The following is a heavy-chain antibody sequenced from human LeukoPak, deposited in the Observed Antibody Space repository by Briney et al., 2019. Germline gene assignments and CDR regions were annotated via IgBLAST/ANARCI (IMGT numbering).Heavy chain of an antibody. V-gene: IGHV3-48*03. J-gene: IGHJ4*02. CDR2: IGSSGTTI. CDR3: ALLAVASDFDY. CDR1: GFPFSIHE. Sequence: PGGSLRLSCAVSGFPFSIHEMNWVRQAPGKGLEWVSNIGSSGTTIYYADSVKGRFSISRDNAKSSLYLQMNSLRVEDTAVYYCALLAVASDFDYWGQGALVIVSS. D-gene: IGHD6-19*01.